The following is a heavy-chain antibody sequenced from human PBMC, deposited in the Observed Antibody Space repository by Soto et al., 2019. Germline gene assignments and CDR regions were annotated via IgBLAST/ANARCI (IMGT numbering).Heavy chain of an antibody. J-gene: IGHJ6*03. CDR3: AREVRYFDWRYYYYYYMDV. D-gene: IGHD3-9*01. CDR2: ISAYNGNT. Sequence: ASVKVSCKASGYTFTSYGISWVRQAPGQGLEWMGWISAYNGNTNYAQKLQGRVTMTTNTSTSTAYMELSSLRSEDTAVYYCAREVRYFDWRYYYYYYMDVWGKGTTVTVSS. V-gene: IGHV1-18*01. CDR1: GYTFTSYG.